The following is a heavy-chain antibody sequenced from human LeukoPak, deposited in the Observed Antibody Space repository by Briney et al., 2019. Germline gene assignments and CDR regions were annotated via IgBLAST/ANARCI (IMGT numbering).Heavy chain of an antibody. V-gene: IGHV3-33*01. Sequence: PGGSLRPSCAASGFTFSNYGMHWVRQAPGKGLEWVAVIWYDGSNKYYADSVKGRFSISRDNSKNTLYLQMNSLRAEDTAVYYCARGVGMVLDGDAFDIWGQGTMVTVSS. D-gene: IGHD3-3*01. CDR2: IWYDGSNK. CDR1: GFTFSNYG. J-gene: IGHJ3*02. CDR3: ARGVGMVLDGDAFDI.